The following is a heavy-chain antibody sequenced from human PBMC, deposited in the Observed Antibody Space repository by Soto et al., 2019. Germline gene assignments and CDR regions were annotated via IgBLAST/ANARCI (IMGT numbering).Heavy chain of an antibody. Sequence: VQLVESGGGLVQPGGSLRLSCSASGSSISDHYMDWVRQAPGKGLEWVGRIKSKTDGGTTDYAAPVKGRFTISRDDSKNTLYLQMNSLKTEDTAVYYCTTDIVEGGRDAFDIWGQGTMVTVSS. V-gene: IGHV3-15*01. CDR2: IKSKTDGGTT. CDR3: TTDIVEGGRDAFDI. D-gene: IGHD2-15*01. CDR1: GSSISDHY. J-gene: IGHJ3*02.